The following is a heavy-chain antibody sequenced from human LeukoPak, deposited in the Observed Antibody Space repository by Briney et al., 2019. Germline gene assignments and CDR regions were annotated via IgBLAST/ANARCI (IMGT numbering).Heavy chain of an antibody. D-gene: IGHD3-22*01. J-gene: IGHJ5*02. Sequence: GESLKISCKGSGYSFTSYWIGWVRQMPGKGLEWMGIIYPGDSDTRYSPSFQGQVTISADKSISTAYLQWSSLKASDTAMYYCAGVGGGGYYDSSGYYSGWFDPWGQGTLVTVSS. CDR1: GYSFTSYW. V-gene: IGHV5-51*01. CDR2: IYPGDSDT. CDR3: AGVGGGGYYDSSGYYSGWFDP.